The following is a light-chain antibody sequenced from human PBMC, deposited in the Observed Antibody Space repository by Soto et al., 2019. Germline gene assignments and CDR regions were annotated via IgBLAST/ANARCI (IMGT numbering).Light chain of an antibody. J-gene: IGLJ1*01. CDR3: CSYAGSYTLYV. V-gene: IGLV2-11*01. CDR2: DVS. Sequence: QSALTQPRSVSGSPGQSVTISCTGTSSDVGDYNYVSWYQQHPGKAPKLMIYDVSKRPSGVPDRFSGSKSGNTASLTISGLQAEDEADYYCCSYAGSYTLYVFGTGTKGTVL. CDR1: SSDVGDYNY.